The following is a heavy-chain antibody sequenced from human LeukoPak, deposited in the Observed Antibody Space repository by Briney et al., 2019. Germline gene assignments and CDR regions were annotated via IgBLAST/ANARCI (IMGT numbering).Heavy chain of an antibody. CDR2: INPRSGGR. J-gene: IGHJ5*02. CDR1: GYTFTGYY. Sequence: ASVKVSCKASGYTFTGYYIHWVRQAPGQGLEWMGWINPRSGGRDYAQKFQGRVTMTRDTSISTAYMELSRLTSDDTAVYYCTRDVTGDYWFDPWGQGTLVTVSS. V-gene: IGHV1-2*02. D-gene: IGHD3-16*01. CDR3: TRDVTGDYWFDP.